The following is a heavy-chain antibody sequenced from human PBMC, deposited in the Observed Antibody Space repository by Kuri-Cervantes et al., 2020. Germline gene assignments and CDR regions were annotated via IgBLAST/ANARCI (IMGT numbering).Heavy chain of an antibody. D-gene: IGHD6-13*01. V-gene: IGHV1-46*01. J-gene: IGHJ6*02. Sequence: ASVKVSCKASGYTFTSYYMHWVRQAPGQGLEWMGIINPSGGSTSYAQKFQGWVTMTRDTSISTAYMELSRLRSDDTAVYYCARGLPYSSSWPDYYYYGMNVWGQGTTVTVSS. CDR3: ARGLPYSSSWPDYYYYGMNV. CDR2: INPSGGST. CDR1: GYTFTSYY.